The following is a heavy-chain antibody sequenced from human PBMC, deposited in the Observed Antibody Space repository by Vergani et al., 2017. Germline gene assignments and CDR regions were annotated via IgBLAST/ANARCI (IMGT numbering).Heavy chain of an antibody. CDR3: ERVTVGLGGNYYDYYYDMDV. J-gene: IGHJ6*03. D-gene: IGHD3-3*01. Sequence: QVQLVQSGAEVKKPGASVKVSCKASGYTFTSYDINWVRQATGQGLEWMGWMNPNSGNTGYAQKFQGRVTMTRNTSISTAYMELSSLRSEDTAVYYCERVTVGLGGNYYDYYYDMDVWGKGTTVTVSS. V-gene: IGHV1-8*02. CDR2: MNPNSGNT. CDR1: GYTFTSYD.